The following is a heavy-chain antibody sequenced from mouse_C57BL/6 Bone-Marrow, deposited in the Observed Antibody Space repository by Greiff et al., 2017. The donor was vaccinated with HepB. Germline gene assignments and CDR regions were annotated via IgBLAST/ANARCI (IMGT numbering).Heavy chain of an antibody. CDR1: GFTFNTYA. V-gene: IGHV10-3*01. CDR3: VRADGYQYYFDY. CDR2: IRSKSSNYAT. Sequence: EVQGVESGGGLVQPKGSLKLSCAASGFTFNTYAMHWVRQAPGKGLEWVARIRSKSSNYATYYADSVKVRFTISRDDSQSMLYLQMNNLKTEDTAMYYCVRADGYQYYFDYWGQGTTLTVSS. J-gene: IGHJ2*01. D-gene: IGHD2-3*01.